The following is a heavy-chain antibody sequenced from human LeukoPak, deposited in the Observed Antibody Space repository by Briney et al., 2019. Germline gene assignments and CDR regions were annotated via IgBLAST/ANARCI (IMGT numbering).Heavy chain of an antibody. D-gene: IGHD3-10*01. CDR1: GGSISSSSYY. CDR3: ARGGTTMVRGVIITGWFDP. Sequence: PSETLSLTCTVSGGSISSSSYYWGWIRQPPGKGLEWIGSIYYSGSTYYNPSLKSRVTISVDTSKSQFSLKLSSVTAADTAVYYCARGGTTMVRGVIITGWFDPWGQGTLVTVSS. CDR2: IYYSGST. V-gene: IGHV4-39*07. J-gene: IGHJ5*02.